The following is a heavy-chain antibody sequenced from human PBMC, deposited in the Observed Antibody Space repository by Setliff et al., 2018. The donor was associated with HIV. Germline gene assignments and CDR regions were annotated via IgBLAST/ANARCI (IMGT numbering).Heavy chain of an antibody. CDR3: ARVEGATATLTD. Sequence: GSLRLSCAASGFTFSTYSLNWVRQAPGKGLEWVSSISSGSSYTYYADSVKGRFIISRDNSKNTLSLQMTSLRSEDTAVYYCARVEGATATLTDWGQGTLVTVSS. J-gene: IGHJ4*02. V-gene: IGHV3-21*04. CDR2: ISSGSSYT. D-gene: IGHD1-26*01. CDR1: GFTFSTYS.